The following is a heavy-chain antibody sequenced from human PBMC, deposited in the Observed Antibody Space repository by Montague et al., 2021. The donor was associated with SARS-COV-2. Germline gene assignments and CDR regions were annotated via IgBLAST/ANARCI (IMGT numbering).Heavy chain of an antibody. CDR1: GGSINTNNW. J-gene: IGHJ4*02. V-gene: IGHV4-4*02. D-gene: IGHD6-13*01. Sequence: SETLSLTCAVSGGSINTNNWWTWVRQPPAEGLEWIGQIFHSGITXYNPSLESRVTISVDKSKNQFSLRLSSVTAADTAVYYCARGRLVGDSSSWYYFDYWGQGTLVAVSS. CDR3: ARGRLVGDSSSWYYFDY. CDR2: IFHSGIT.